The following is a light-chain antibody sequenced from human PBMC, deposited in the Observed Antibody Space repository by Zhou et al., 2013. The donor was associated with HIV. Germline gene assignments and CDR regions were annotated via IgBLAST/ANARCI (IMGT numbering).Light chain of an antibody. J-gene: IGKJ4*01. CDR1: QSVSSY. Sequence: EIVLTQSPATLSLSPGERATLSCRASQSVSSYLAWYQQKPGQAPRLLIYDASNRATGIPVRFSGSGSGTDFTLTISSLQLEDFATYYCQESYSTPLTFGGGTKVEVK. V-gene: IGKV3-11*01. CDR2: DAS. CDR3: QESYSTPLT.